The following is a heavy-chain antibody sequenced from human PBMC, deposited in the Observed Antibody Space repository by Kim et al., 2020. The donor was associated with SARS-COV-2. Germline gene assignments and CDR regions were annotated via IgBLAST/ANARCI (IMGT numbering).Heavy chain of an antibody. J-gene: IGHJ5*02. D-gene: IGHD3-10*01. CDR3: ASSLWFGELLYPS. V-gene: IGHV3-11*03. Sequence: YADSVKGRFTISRDNAKNSLYLQMNSLRAEDTAVYYCASSLWFGELLYPSWGQGTLVTVSS.